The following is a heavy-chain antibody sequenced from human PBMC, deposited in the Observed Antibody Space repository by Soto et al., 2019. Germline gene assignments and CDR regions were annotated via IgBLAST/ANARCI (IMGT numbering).Heavy chain of an antibody. CDR2: ISYDGSNK. V-gene: IGHV3-30*18. D-gene: IGHD3-3*01. J-gene: IGHJ4*02. CDR1: GFTFSSYG. Sequence: QVQLVESGGGVVQPGRSLRLSCAASGFTFSSYGMHWVRQAPGKGLEWVAVISYDGSNKYYADSVKGRFTISRDNSKNTLYRQMNSLRAEDTAVYYGAKDSGAPVANYELWSGAQAGYWGQGTLVTVSS. CDR3: AKDSGAPVANYELWSGAQAGY.